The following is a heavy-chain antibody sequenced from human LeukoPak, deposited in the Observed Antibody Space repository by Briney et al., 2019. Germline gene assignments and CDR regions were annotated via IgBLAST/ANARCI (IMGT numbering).Heavy chain of an antibody. V-gene: IGHV3-30*02. CDR3: ARVRVAYGSGSYFNSFFEY. CDR2: IQFDESET. J-gene: IGHJ4*02. D-gene: IGHD3-10*01. CDR1: GFIFSSYG. Sequence: GGSLRLPCAASGFIFSSYGMHWVRQAPGKRLEWVACIQFDESETHYVDSVKGRFSISRDISKNTLYLQMNSLRAEDTALYYCARVRVAYGSGSYFNSFFEYWGQGTLVTVSS.